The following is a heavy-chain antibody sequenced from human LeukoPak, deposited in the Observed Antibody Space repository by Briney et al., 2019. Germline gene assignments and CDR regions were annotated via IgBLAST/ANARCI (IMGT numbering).Heavy chain of an antibody. V-gene: IGHV1-69*04. CDR3: ARLYCSSTSCSVWFDP. CDR2: IIPILGIA. D-gene: IGHD2-2*01. Sequence: SVKVSCEASGGTFSSYAISWVRQAPGQGLEWMGRIIPILGIANYAQKFQGRVTITADKSTSTAYMELSSLRSEDTAVYYCARLYCSSTSCSVWFDPWGQGTLVTVSS. J-gene: IGHJ5*02. CDR1: GGTFSSYA.